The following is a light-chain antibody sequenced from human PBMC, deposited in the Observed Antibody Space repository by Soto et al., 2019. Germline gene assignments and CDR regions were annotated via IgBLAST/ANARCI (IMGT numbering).Light chain of an antibody. V-gene: IGLV1-44*01. J-gene: IGLJ2*01. CDR3: VAWDDSVKGPV. CDR1: SSNIGTNT. CDR2: NYN. Sequence: QSALTQPPSASGTPGQRVTISCSGSSSNIGTNTVNWYQQLPGTAPKLLMYNYNQRPSGISDRFSGSKSGTSASLAISGLQSEDEADYYCVAWDDSVKGPVFGGGTKLTVL.